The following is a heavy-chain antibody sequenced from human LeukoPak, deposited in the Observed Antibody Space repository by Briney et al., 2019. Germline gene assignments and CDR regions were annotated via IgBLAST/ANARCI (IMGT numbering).Heavy chain of an antibody. D-gene: IGHD3-10*01. CDR3: ARHVMVRANNWFDP. J-gene: IGHJ5*02. CDR2: IYYSGRT. Sequence: PSETLSLTCTVSGGSISSYYWSWIRQPPGKGREWVGYIYYSGRTNNNTSLKRGVTISVKTSKNQFSLKWRSVTAADTAVYYCARHVMVRANNWFDPWGQGTLVTVSS. V-gene: IGHV4-59*08. CDR1: GGSISSYY.